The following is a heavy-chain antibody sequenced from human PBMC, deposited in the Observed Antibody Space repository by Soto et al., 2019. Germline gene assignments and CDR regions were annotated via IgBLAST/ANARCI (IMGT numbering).Heavy chain of an antibody. CDR1: GASISGFY. J-gene: IGHJ5*02. D-gene: IGHD1-1*01. CDR3: VRGRTKALRDWFDP. Sequence: SETLSLTCTVSGASISGFYWSWIRKSAGKGLEWIGRIYATGTTDYNPSLKSRVMMSVDTSKKQFSLKLRCVNAPDPGGYYSVRGRTKALRDWFDPWGQGISVTVSS. CDR2: IYATGTT. V-gene: IGHV4-4*07.